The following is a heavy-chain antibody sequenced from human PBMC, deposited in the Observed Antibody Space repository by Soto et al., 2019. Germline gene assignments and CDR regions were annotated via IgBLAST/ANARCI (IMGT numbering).Heavy chain of an antibody. Sequence: GGSLRLSCAASGFTVSSNYMSWVRQAPGKGLEWVSVIYSGGSTYYADSVKGRFTISRDNSKNTLYLQMNSLRAEDTAVYYCASRPRYGDYNYWGQGTLVTVSS. J-gene: IGHJ4*02. CDR1: GFTVSSNY. CDR2: IYSGGST. V-gene: IGHV3-53*01. CDR3: ASRPRYGDYNY. D-gene: IGHD4-17*01.